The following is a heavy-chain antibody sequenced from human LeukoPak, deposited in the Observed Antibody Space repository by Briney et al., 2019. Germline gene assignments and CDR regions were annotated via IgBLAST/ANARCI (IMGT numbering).Heavy chain of an antibody. CDR2: ISSSSSYI. CDR1: GFTFSSYS. CDR3: ARAAIFGWFDP. D-gene: IGHD3-9*01. J-gene: IGHJ5*02. V-gene: IGHV3-21*01. Sequence: GGSLRLSCAASGFTFSSYSMNWVRQVPGKGLEWVSFISSSSSYIYYADSVQGRFTISRDNAKNSLYLQMNSLRAEDTAVYYCARAAIFGWFDPRGQGTLVTVSS.